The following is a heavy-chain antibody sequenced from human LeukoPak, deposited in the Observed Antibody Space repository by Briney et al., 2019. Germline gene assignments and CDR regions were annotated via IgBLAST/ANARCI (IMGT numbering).Heavy chain of an antibody. CDR2: ISSSSSFI. D-gene: IGHD3-22*01. CDR3: AREIYDSSGFRFDY. J-gene: IGHJ4*02. CDR1: GFTFSRYS. V-gene: IGHV3-21*01. Sequence: GGSLRLSCAASGFTFSRYSMNWVRQAPGKGLEWVSSISSSSSFIYYADSVKGRFTISRDNAKNSLYLQMNSLRAEDTAVYYCAREIYDSSGFRFDYWGQGTLVTVSS.